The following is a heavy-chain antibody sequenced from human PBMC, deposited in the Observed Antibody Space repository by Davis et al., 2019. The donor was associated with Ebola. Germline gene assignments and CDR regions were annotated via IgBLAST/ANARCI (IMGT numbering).Heavy chain of an antibody. J-gene: IGHJ4*02. Sequence: PGGSLRLSCAASGFTFSSYSMNWVRQAPGKGLEWVSSISSSSSYIYYADSVKGRFTISRDNAKNSLYLQMNSLRAEETAVYYCAKDGVAVAAYWGQGTLVTVSS. CDR1: GFTFSSYS. CDR2: ISSSSSYI. V-gene: IGHV3-21*01. CDR3: AKDGVAVAAY. D-gene: IGHD6-19*01.